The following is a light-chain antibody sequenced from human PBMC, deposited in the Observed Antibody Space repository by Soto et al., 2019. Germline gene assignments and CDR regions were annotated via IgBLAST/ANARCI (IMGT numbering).Light chain of an antibody. CDR1: QSVSSNY. V-gene: IGKV3-20*01. Sequence: PGERATLSCGASQSVSSNYLAEYQQKPGQAPRLLIYGASSRATGIPDRFSGSGSGTEFTLTISSLQPDDFATYYCQHYNSYSEAFGQGTKV. J-gene: IGKJ1*01. CDR3: QHYNSYSEA. CDR2: GAS.